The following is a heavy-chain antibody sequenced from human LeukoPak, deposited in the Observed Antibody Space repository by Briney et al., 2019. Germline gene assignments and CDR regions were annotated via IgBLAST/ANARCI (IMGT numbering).Heavy chain of an antibody. CDR1: GFTFSNYA. D-gene: IGHD1-26*01. CDR3: AIRRYGSYGDFDF. J-gene: IGHJ4*02. Sequence: GGSLRLSCAASGFTFSNYAMAWVRQAPGRGLEWVSAIVSGGGSGSTDYADSVEGRFTISKDISKNTLYLQMNSLRAEDTAVYYCAIRRYGSYGDFDFWGRGTLVTVSS. V-gene: IGHV3-23*01. CDR2: IVSGGGSGST.